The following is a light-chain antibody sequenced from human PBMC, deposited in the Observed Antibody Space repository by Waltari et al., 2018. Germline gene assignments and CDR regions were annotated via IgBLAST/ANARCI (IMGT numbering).Light chain of an antibody. CDR2: DVS. V-gene: IGLV2-11*01. Sequence: QSALTQPRSVSGSPGQSVTISCTGTSSDVGGYNYVSWYQQYPGKAPKLTFYDVSKRPSGVPDRFSGSKSGNTASLTISGLQAEDEADYYCCSHAGTYVVFGGGTKLTVL. CDR3: CSHAGTYVV. CDR1: SSDVGGYNY. J-gene: IGLJ2*01.